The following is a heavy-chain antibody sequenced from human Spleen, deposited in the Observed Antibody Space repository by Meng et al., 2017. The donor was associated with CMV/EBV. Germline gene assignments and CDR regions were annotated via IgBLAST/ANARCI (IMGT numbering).Heavy chain of an antibody. J-gene: IGHJ4*02. D-gene: IGHD3-22*01. CDR3: ARGRVTYYYDTALDY. Sequence: SGYSFTSHWIAWVRQLPGKGLEWMGVVYPSDSETRYSPSFQGQVTFSVDKSISTTYLQWSSLKASDTAMYYCARGRVTYYYDTALDYWGRGTLVTVSS. CDR2: VYPSDSET. CDR1: GYSFTSHW. V-gene: IGHV5-51*01.